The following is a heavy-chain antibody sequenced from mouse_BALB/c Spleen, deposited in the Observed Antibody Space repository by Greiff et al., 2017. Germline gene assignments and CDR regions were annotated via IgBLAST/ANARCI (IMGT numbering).Heavy chain of an antibody. CDR1: GFTFSDYY. D-gene: IGHD1-2*01. J-gene: IGHJ4*01. Sequence: EVKLMESGGGLVKPGGSLKLSCAASGFTFSDYYMYWVRQTPEKRLEWVATISDGGSYTYYPDSVKGRFTISRDNAKNNLYLQMSSLKSEDTAMYYCARARNYGAMDYWGQGTSVTVSS. V-gene: IGHV5-4*02. CDR3: ARARNYGAMDY. CDR2: ISDGGSYT.